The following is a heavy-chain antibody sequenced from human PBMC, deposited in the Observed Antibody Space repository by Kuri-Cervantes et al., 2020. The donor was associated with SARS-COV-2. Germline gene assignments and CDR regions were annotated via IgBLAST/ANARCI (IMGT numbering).Heavy chain of an antibody. J-gene: IGHJ6*02. CDR1: GFTFSSYW. V-gene: IGHV3-74*01. CDR2: INSDGSST. Sequence: GESLKISCAASGFTFSSYWMHWVRQAPGKGLVWVSRINSDGSSTSYADPVKGRFTISRDNAKNTLYLQMNSLRAEDTAVYYCARDPVTPGYYYYYGMDVWGQGTTVTVSS. D-gene: IGHD4-23*01. CDR3: ARDPVTPGYYYYYGMDV.